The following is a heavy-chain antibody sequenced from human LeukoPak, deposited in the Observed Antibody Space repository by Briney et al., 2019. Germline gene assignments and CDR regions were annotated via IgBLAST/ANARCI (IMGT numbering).Heavy chain of an antibody. D-gene: IGHD1-26*01. CDR3: ARDRNTGSSYENLFEY. CDR2: INSDGSST. CDR1: GFTFSNYW. V-gene: IGHV3-74*01. Sequence: PGGSLRLSCAASGFTFSNYWMHWVRQAPGKGLVWVSRINSDGSSTNYADSVKGRLTISRDNAKNTLYLQMNSLRAEDTSVYYCARDRNTGSSYENLFEYWGQGSLVTVSS. J-gene: IGHJ4*02.